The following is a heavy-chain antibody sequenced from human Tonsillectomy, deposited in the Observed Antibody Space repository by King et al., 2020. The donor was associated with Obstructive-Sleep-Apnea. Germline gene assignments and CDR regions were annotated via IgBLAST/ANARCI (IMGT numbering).Heavy chain of an antibody. Sequence: QLQESGPGLVKPSETLSLTCTVSGGSINSYYWSWIRQTPGKGLEWIGYISYIGSTNYNPSLKSRVTISVDTSKNQFSLKLSSVTAADTAVYYCARDRVGRDGYNRFDYWGQGTLVTVSS. CDR2: ISYIGST. D-gene: IGHD5-24*01. V-gene: IGHV4-59*01. CDR1: GGSINSYY. J-gene: IGHJ4*02. CDR3: ARDRVGRDGYNRFDY.